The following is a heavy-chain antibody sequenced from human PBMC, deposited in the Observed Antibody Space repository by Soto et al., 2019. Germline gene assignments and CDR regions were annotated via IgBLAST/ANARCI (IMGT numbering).Heavy chain of an antibody. J-gene: IGHJ4*02. CDR1: GGSISGFY. CDR2: IYYSGSA. V-gene: IGHV4-59*01. D-gene: IGHD2-21*02. Sequence: SETLSLSCTISGGSISGFYWGWIRQPPGKGLEWIGNIYYSGSANYDPSLRSRVTISLNTSKNQFSLNLNSVTAADTAIYYCARWTYCGGDCYWLDFWGQGTLVTVS. CDR3: ARWTYCGGDCYWLDF.